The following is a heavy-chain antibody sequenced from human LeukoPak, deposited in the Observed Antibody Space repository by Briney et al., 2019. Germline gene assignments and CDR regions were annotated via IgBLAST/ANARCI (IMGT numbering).Heavy chain of an antibody. V-gene: IGHV4-31*03. Sequence: SETLSLTCTVSGGSISSGGYYWSWIRQHPGKGLEWIGYIYYSGSTYYNPSLKSRVTISVDTSKNQFSLKLNSLIAADTAVYYCARGRVTRYYYDSSGYYYFDYWGQGTLVTVSS. CDR3: ARGRVTRYYYDSSGYYYFDY. J-gene: IGHJ4*02. CDR2: IYYSGST. CDR1: GGSISSGGYY. D-gene: IGHD3-22*01.